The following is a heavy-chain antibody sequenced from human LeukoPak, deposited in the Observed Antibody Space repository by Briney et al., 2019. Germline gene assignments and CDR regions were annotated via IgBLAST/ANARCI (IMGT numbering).Heavy chain of an antibody. Sequence: PGGSLRLSCAASGFTFSSYGIHWVRQAPGKGLEWVAVIWYDGSYKYYADSVKGRFTISRDNSKNTLYLQMNSLRAEDTAVYYCAGLGYCTSTNCYIDYWGQGTVVTVSS. CDR3: AGLGYCTSTNCYIDY. D-gene: IGHD2-2*02. V-gene: IGHV3-33*01. CDR1: GFTFSSYG. CDR2: IWYDGSYK. J-gene: IGHJ4*02.